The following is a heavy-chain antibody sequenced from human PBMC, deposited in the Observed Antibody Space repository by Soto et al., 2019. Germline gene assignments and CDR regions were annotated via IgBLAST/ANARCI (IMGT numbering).Heavy chain of an antibody. V-gene: IGHV1-2*04. Sequence: ASVKVSCKASGYTFTGYYMHWVRQAPGQGLEWMGWINPNSGGTNYAQKFQGWVTMTRDTSISTAYMELSRLRSDDTAVYYCAREVGGSTLDYSSSEGMDVWGQGTTVTVSS. CDR1: GYTFTGYY. D-gene: IGHD6-6*01. CDR3: AREVGGSTLDYSSSEGMDV. CDR2: INPNSGGT. J-gene: IGHJ6*02.